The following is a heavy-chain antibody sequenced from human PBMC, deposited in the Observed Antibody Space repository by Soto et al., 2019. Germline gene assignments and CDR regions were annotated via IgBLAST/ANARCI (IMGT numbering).Heavy chain of an antibody. Sequence: GASVKVSCKVSGYTLTELSMHWVRQAPGKGLEWMGGFDPEDGETIYARKFQGRVTMTEDTSTDTAYMELSSLRSEDTAVYYCATVGGGIAVAGSYYYYGMDVWGQGTTVTVSS. D-gene: IGHD6-19*01. CDR1: GYTLTELS. CDR3: ATVGGGIAVAGSYYYYGMDV. CDR2: FDPEDGET. J-gene: IGHJ6*02. V-gene: IGHV1-24*01.